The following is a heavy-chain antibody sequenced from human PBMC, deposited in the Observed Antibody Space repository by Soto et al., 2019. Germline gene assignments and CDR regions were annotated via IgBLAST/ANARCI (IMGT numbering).Heavy chain of an antibody. J-gene: IGHJ3*02. D-gene: IGHD3-10*01. CDR1: GGSFSGYY. CDR3: ARLWFGELPHDAFDI. V-gene: IGHV4-34*01. Sequence: QVQLQQWGAGLLKPSETLSLTCAVYGGSFSGYYWSWIRQPPGKGLEWIGEINHSGSTNYNPSLKSRVTISVNTSKNQFSLKLSSVTAADTAVYYWARLWFGELPHDAFDIWGQGTMVTVSS. CDR2: INHSGST.